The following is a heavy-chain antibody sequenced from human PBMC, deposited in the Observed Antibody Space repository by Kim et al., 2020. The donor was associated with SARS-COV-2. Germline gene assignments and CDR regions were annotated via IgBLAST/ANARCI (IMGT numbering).Heavy chain of an antibody. J-gene: IGHJ4*02. V-gene: IGHV4-59*01. CDR3: ARFSRDTAMVTPQTFDY. Sequence: LKSRVTIPVDTSKNQFSLKLSSVTAADTAVYYCARFSRDTAMVTPQTFDYWGQGTLVTVSS. D-gene: IGHD5-18*01.